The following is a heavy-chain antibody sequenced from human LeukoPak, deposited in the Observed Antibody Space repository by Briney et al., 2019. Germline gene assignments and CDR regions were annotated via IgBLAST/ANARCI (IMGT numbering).Heavy chain of an antibody. J-gene: IGHJ5*02. V-gene: IGHV1-8*01. CDR2: MNPNSGNT. D-gene: IGHD3-10*01. CDR1: GYTFTSYD. CDR3: ARGTMVRGRNWFDP. Sequence: ASVKVSCKASGYTFTSYDVNWMRQATGQGLEWMGWMNPNSGNTGYAQKFQGRVTMTRNTSISTAYMELSSLRSEDTAVYYCARGTMVRGRNWFDPWGQGTLVTVSS.